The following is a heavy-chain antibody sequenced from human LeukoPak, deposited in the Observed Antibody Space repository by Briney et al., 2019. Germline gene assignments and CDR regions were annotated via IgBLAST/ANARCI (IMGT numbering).Heavy chain of an antibody. D-gene: IGHD2-15*01. V-gene: IGHV4-59*08. J-gene: IGHJ4*02. CDR2: IYYSGST. Sequence: SETLSLTCTVSGGXISSYYCSWIRQPPGKGLEWIGHIYYSGSTNYNPSLKSRVTISVDMSKNQFSLKLSSVTAADTAVYYCARRHCSGGSCYSSFDYWGQGTLVTVSS. CDR1: GGXISSYY. CDR3: ARRHCSGGSCYSSFDY.